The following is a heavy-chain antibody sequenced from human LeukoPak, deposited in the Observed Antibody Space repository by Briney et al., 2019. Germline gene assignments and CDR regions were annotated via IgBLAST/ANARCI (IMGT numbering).Heavy chain of an antibody. CDR3: AREGYNWNYGWIYYYGMDV. V-gene: IGHV3-7*01. D-gene: IGHD1-7*01. Sequence: GGSLRLSCAASGFTFSSYWMSWVRQAPGKGLEWVANIKQDGSEKYYVDSVKGRFTISRDNAKNSLYRQMNSLRAEDTAVYYCAREGYNWNYGWIYYYGMDVWGQGTTVTVSS. J-gene: IGHJ6*02. CDR1: GFTFSSYW. CDR2: IKQDGSEK.